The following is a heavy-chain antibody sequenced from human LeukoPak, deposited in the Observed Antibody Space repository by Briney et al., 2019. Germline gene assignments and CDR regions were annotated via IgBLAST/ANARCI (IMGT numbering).Heavy chain of an antibody. J-gene: IGHJ4*02. CDR2: IYYSGST. V-gene: IGHV4-39*02. D-gene: IGHD1-14*01. Sequence: PSETLSLTCTVSGGSISSSSYYWGWIRQPPGKGLEWIGSIYYSGSTYYNPSLKSRVTISVDTSKNQFSLKLSSVTAADTAVYFCARDSTGNHYAYWGQGTLVTVSS. CDR3: ARDSTGNHYAY. CDR1: GGSISSSSYY.